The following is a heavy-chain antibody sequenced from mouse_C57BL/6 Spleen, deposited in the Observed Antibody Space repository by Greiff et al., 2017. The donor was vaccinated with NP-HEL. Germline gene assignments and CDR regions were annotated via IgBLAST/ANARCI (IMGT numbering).Heavy chain of an antibody. CDR2: IYPGDGDT. J-gene: IGHJ4*01. CDR3: ARRGYAAMDY. Sequence: QVQLQQSGPELVKPGASVKISCKASGYAFSSSWMNWVKQRPGKGLEWIGRIYPGDGDTNYNGKFKGKATLTADKSSSTAYMQLSSLTSEDSAVYFCARRGYAAMDYWGQGTSVTVSS. D-gene: IGHD2-2*01. V-gene: IGHV1-82*01. CDR1: GYAFSSSW.